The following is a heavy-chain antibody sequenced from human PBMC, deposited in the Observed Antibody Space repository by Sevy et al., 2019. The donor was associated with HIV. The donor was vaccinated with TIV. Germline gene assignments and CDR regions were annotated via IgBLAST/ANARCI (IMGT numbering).Heavy chain of an antibody. CDR2: IIPILGTV. CDR3: ARGGGNGWYYFDY. Sequence: KVSCKASGGTFSSYGISWVRQAPGQGLEWMGGIIPILGTVNYAQKFQGRVTITADESTKTAYMELSSLRSEDTAVYYCARGGGNGWYYFDYWGQETLVTVSS. CDR1: GGTFSSYG. J-gene: IGHJ4*02. V-gene: IGHV1-69*01. D-gene: IGHD6-19*01.